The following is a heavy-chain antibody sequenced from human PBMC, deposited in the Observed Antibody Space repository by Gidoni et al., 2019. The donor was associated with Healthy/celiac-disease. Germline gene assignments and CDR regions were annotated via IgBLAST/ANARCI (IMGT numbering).Heavy chain of an antibody. Sequence: QVQLVQSGAEAKKPASSVQVSCTASGGTFSSYAISWVRQAPGQGLEWMGGIIPIFGTANYAQKFQGRVTITADESTSTAYMELSSLRSEDTAVYYCASSGYDLKGGWFDPWGQGTLVTVSS. V-gene: IGHV1-69*01. CDR1: GGTFSSYA. CDR3: ASSGYDLKGGWFDP. D-gene: IGHD5-12*01. CDR2: IIPIFGTA. J-gene: IGHJ5*02.